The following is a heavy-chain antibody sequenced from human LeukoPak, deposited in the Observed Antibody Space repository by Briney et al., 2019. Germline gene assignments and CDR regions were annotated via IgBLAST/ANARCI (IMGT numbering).Heavy chain of an antibody. CDR2: IKGDGSHT. CDR1: GFTFSNYW. V-gene: IGHV3-74*01. D-gene: IGHD2-2*01. CDR3: ARGRREYQLQKSVRFDY. J-gene: IGHJ4*02. Sequence: GGSLRLSCAASGFTFSNYWMHWVRQAPGKGLVWVSRIKGDGSHTIYADSVKGRFTISRDNAKNTLYLQMKSLRAEDTAVYYCARGRREYQLQKSVRFDYWGQGTLVTVSS.